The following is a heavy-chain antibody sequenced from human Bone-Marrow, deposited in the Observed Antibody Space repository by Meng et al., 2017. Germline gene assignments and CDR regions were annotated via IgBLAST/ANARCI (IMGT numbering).Heavy chain of an antibody. J-gene: IGHJ4*02. Sequence: SETLSLTCAVYGGSFSGYYWSWIRQPPGKGLEWIGEINHSGSTNYNPSLKSRVTISVDTSKNQFSLKLSSVTAADTAVYYCARGSCSGGSCWDFFDYWGQGTLVTVSS. D-gene: IGHD2-15*01. CDR3: ARGSCSGGSCWDFFDY. V-gene: IGHV4-34*01. CDR1: GGSFSGYY. CDR2: INHSGST.